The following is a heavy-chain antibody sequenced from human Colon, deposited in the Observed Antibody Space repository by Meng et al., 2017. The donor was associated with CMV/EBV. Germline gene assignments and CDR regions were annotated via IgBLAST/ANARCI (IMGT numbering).Heavy chain of an antibody. D-gene: IGHD3-10*01. V-gene: IGHV3-21*06. CDR2: ISGSSSYK. J-gene: IGHJ3*01. CDR1: GLTFSSHW. CDR3: ARDAPIRGTFDV. Sequence: GGSLRLSCVASGLTFSSHWMHWVRQTPGKELEWVSSISGSSSYKFYADSIKGRFIISRDNAKNVLYLQMSGLTAEDTAVYYCARDAPIRGTFDVWGPGTTVTVSS.